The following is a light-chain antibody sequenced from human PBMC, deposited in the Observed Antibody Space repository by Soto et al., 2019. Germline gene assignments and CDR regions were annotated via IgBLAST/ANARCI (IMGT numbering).Light chain of an antibody. J-gene: IGKJ1*01. Sequence: DIVMTQSPDSLAVSLCERATINCKPSQTVLYSSNNKNYLAWYHQKPGQPPKLLIYWASTRESGVPERFSSSGNGTDSTHTISMLRAEAVAVYYCQPYYSTPTFGQRTKV. V-gene: IGKV4-1*01. CDR1: QTVLYSSNNKNY. CDR3: QPYYSTPT. CDR2: WAS.